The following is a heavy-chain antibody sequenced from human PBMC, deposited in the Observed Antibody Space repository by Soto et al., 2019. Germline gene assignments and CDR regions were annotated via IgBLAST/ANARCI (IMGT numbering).Heavy chain of an antibody. CDR3: ARGPRPFDDY. CDR2: MNPNSGNT. D-gene: IGHD3-9*01. J-gene: IGHJ4*02. CDR1: GYTITSYD. Sequence: ASVTVSCQASGYTITSYDINWVRQATGQGLEWMGWMNPNSGNTGYAQKFQGRVTMTRNTSISTAYMELSSLRSEDTAVYYCARGPRPFDDYWGQGTLVTVSS. V-gene: IGHV1-8*01.